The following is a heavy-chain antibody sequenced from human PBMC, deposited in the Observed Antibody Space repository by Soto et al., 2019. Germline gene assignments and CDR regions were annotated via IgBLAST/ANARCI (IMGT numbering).Heavy chain of an antibody. J-gene: IGHJ4*02. V-gene: IGHV1-69*12. CDR2: IIPIFGTA. D-gene: IGHD3-16*02. CDR1: GGTFSSYA. CDR3: ARDRGLGRFSLGELSYRFDY. Sequence: QVQLVQSGAEVKKPGSSVKVSCKASGGTFSSYAISWVRQAPGQGLEWMGGIIPIFGTANYAQKFQGRVTITEDESPSTAYMELSSLRSEDTAVYYCARDRGLGRFSLGELSYRFDYWGQGTLVTVSS.